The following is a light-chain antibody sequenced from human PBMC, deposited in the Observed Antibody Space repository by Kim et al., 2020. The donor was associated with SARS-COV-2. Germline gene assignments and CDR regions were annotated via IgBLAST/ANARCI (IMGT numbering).Light chain of an antibody. Sequence: CPGERATLPCRASQTINNKLVWYQHQPGQDPRLLIYDATTRATGVPARFIGSGSATDFTLTISSLQSEDFAVYYCQQSNDWPPLTFGQGTKVDIK. CDR1: QTINNK. V-gene: IGKV3-15*01. J-gene: IGKJ1*01. CDR3: QQSNDWPPLT. CDR2: DAT.